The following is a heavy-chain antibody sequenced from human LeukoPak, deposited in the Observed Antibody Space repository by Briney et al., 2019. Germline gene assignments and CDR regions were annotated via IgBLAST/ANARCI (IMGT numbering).Heavy chain of an antibody. J-gene: IGHJ3*02. Sequence: GGSLRLSCAASEFTFTSYELNWVRQAPGKGLEWVSYISSSGNTISYADSVKGRFTISRDNAKNSLDLQMNSLRAEDTAVYYCARGQLGAFDIWGQGTMVTVSS. CDR2: ISSSGNTI. CDR1: EFTFTSYE. V-gene: IGHV3-48*03. D-gene: IGHD6-13*01. CDR3: ARGQLGAFDI.